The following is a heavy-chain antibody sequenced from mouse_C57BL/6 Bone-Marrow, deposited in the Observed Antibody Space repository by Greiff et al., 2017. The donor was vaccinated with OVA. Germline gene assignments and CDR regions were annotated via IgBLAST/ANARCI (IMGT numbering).Heavy chain of an antibody. V-gene: IGHV5-4*01. CDR3: ARDLDLLLWYFDV. CDR2: ISDGGSYT. J-gene: IGHJ1*03. Sequence: EVHLVESGGGLVKPGGSLKLSCAASGFTFSSYAMSWVRQTPEKRLEWVATISDGGSYTYYPDNVKGRFTISRDNAKNNLYLQMSHLKSEDTAMYYCARDLDLLLWYFDVWGTGTTVTVSS. D-gene: IGHD1-1*01. CDR1: GFTFSSYA.